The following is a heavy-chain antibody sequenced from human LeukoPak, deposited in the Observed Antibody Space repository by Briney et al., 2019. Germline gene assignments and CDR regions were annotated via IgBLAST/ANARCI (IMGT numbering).Heavy chain of an antibody. V-gene: IGHV4-59*01. CDR1: GGSISSYY. CDR2: IYYSGST. CDR3: ARGPHSSGQQRRTFAAGYFDL. Sequence: SETLSLTCTVSGGSISSYYWSWIRQPPGKGLGWIGYIYYSGSTNYNPSLKSRVTISVDTSKNQFSLKLSSVTAADTAVYYCARGPHSSGQQRRTFAAGYFDLWGRGTLVTVSS. D-gene: IGHD6-19*01. J-gene: IGHJ2*01.